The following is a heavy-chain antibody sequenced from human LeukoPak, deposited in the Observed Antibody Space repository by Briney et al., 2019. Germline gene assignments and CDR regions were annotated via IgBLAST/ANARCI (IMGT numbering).Heavy chain of an antibody. V-gene: IGHV3-21*01. Sequence: PGGSLRLSCAASGFTFSSYSMNWVRQAPGKGLEWVSSISSSSSYIYYADSVKGRFTISRDNAKNSLYLQMNSLRAEDTAVYYCARAITMVRGVYYYYMDVWGKGTTVTVSS. J-gene: IGHJ6*03. D-gene: IGHD3-10*01. CDR3: ARAITMVRGVYYYYMDV. CDR2: ISSSSSYI. CDR1: GFTFSSYS.